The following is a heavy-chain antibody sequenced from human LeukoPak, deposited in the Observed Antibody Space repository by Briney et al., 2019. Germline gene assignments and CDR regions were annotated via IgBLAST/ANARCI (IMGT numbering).Heavy chain of an antibody. Sequence: ASVKVSCKASGYTFTSYGISWVRQAPGQGLEWMGWISAYNGNTNYAQKLQGRVTMTTDTSTSTAYMELRSLRSDDTAVYYCARDDHVWGSYRSYYFDYWGQGTLVTVSS. CDR1: GYTFTSYG. V-gene: IGHV1-18*01. CDR3: ARDDHVWGSYRSYYFDY. CDR2: ISAYNGNT. D-gene: IGHD3-16*02. J-gene: IGHJ4*02.